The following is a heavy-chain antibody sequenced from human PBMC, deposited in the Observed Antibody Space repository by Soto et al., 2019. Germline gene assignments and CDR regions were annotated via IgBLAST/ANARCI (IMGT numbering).Heavy chain of an antibody. CDR3: ARSDGRY. CDR2: VPYTGST. J-gene: IGHJ4*02. Sequence: PSETLSLTCTVSGGSINHYYWNWVRQAPGKGLEWIGYVPYTGSTNYNPSLKSRVTISVDKSKNQFSLKLSSVTAADTAVYYCARSDGRYWGQGTLVTVSS. V-gene: IGHV4-59*12. CDR1: GGSINHYY.